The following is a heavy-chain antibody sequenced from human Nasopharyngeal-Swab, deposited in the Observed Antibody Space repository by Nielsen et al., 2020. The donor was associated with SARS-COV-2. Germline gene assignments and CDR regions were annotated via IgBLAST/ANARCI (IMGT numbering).Heavy chain of an antibody. J-gene: IGHJ5*02. CDR1: GFTFDDYA. CDR3: AKAYSSGWSVVWFDP. D-gene: IGHD6-19*01. CDR2: ISWNSGSI. V-gene: IGHV3-9*01. Sequence: GGSLRLSCAASGFTFDDYAMHWVRQAPGKGLEWVSGISWNSGSIGYADSVKGRLTISRDNAKNSLYLQMNSLRAEDTALYYCAKAYSSGWSVVWFDPWGQGTLVTVSS.